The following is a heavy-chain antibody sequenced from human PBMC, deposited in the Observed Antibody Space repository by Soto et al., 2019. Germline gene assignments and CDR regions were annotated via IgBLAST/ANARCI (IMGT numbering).Heavy chain of an antibody. D-gene: IGHD2-2*01. CDR1: GYTFTGYY. CDR2: INPNSGGT. J-gene: IGHJ5*02. Sequence: ASVKVSCKASGYTFTGYYMHWVRQAPGQGLEWMGWINPNSGGTNYAQKFQGWVTMTRDTSISTAYMELSRLRSDDTAVYYCARDLGDCSSTSCYPGFDPWGQGTLVTISS. CDR3: ARDLGDCSSTSCYPGFDP. V-gene: IGHV1-2*04.